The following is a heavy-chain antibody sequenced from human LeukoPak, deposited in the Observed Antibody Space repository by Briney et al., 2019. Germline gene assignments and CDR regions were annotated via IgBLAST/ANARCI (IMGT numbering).Heavy chain of an antibody. J-gene: IGHJ4*02. V-gene: IGHV3-7*01. CDR3: ARDDGVQAFDY. Sequence: GGSLRLSCAASGFTLSTHWMSWVRQAPGKGLEWVANIKQDGSEKYYVDSVKGRFTISRDNAKNSLYLQMNSLRADDTAVYYCARDDGVQAFDYWGQGTLATVSS. D-gene: IGHD5-24*01. CDR2: IKQDGSEK. CDR1: GFTLSTHW.